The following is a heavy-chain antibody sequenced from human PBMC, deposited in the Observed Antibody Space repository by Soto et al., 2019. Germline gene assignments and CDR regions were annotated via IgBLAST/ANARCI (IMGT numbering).Heavy chain of an antibody. CDR1: GYTFSDYY. V-gene: IGHV3-11*01. CDR3: ASHYEMSSGYLSPVDY. Sequence: QVQLVESGGDLVKPGGSLRLSCAASGYTFSDYYMSWIRQAPGKGLEWISYIDTSGTKIYYADSVKGRFTITRDNAKNSLYLEMNSLRDEDTAVYYCASHYEMSSGYLSPVDYWGQGTLVTVAS. J-gene: IGHJ4*02. CDR2: IDTSGTKI. D-gene: IGHD3-3*01.